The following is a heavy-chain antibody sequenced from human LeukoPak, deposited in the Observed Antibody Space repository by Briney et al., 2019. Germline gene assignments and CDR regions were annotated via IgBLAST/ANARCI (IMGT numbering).Heavy chain of an antibody. CDR3: ARLTRLSGGSYNGVLDY. CDR1: GGSISSSSYF. J-gene: IGHJ4*02. D-gene: IGHD1-26*01. Sequence: KPSETLSLTCIVSGGSISSSSYFWGWIRQPPGKGLEWIGSISYSGSIYYNASLKSRVSISVDTSKNHFSLKLSSVTAADTAVYYCARLTRLSGGSYNGVLDYWGQGTLVTVSS. V-gene: IGHV4-39*02. CDR2: ISYSGSI.